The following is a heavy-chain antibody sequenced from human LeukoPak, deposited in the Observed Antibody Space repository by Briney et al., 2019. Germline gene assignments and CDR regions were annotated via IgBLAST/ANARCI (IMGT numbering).Heavy chain of an antibody. J-gene: IGHJ4*02. D-gene: IGHD1-14*01. Sequence: ASVKVSCKTSGYTFTGYFLEWVRQAPGQGLEWLGWIDPNSGRTNSAQQFQGRVTMTRDTSIGTAHMVLSGLTSDDTAIYYCARGYNPIDYWGQGTLVTV. V-gene: IGHV1-2*02. CDR3: ARGYNPIDY. CDR2: IDPNSGRT. CDR1: GYTFTGYF.